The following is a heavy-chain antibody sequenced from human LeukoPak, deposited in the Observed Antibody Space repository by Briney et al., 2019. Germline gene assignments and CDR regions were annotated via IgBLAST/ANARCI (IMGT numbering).Heavy chain of an antibody. Sequence: PGGSLRLSCAASGFSFSTYGMHWVRQAPGQGLEWMGWINPNSGGTNYAQKFQGRVTMTRDTSISTAYMELSRLRSDDTAVYYCARDYGIEGGQLARLAYNWFDPWGQGTLVTVSS. V-gene: IGHV1-2*02. CDR3: ARDYGIEGGQLARLAYNWFDP. CDR1: GFSFSTYG. CDR2: INPNSGGT. J-gene: IGHJ5*02. D-gene: IGHD6-6*01.